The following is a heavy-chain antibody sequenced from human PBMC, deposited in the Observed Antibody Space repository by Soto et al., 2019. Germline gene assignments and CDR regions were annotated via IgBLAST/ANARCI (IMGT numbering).Heavy chain of an antibody. CDR3: ARMPGGGWQRFFDY. J-gene: IGHJ4*02. D-gene: IGHD5-12*01. Sequence: EVKLLESGGALVQPGGSLRLSCEASGFTFIDHDMSWVRQAPGKGLEWVSSITVGGAQKDYGQSVKGRFTISRDNSNDTLFRKMDSRQVEDTAIYYCARMPGGGWQRFFDYWGQGTVVTVSS. CDR2: ITVGGAQK. CDR1: GFTFIDHD. V-gene: IGHV3-23*01.